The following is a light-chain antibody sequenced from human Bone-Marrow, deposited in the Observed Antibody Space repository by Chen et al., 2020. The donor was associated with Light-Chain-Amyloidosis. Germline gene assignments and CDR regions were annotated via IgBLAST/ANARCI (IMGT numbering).Light chain of an antibody. Sequence: SYELTQPPPLSVSPGQTARITCSGDDLPTKYAYWYQQKPGQAPVLVIHSDTERPSGISERFSGSSSGTTATLTISGVQAEDEADYHCQSADSSGTYEVIFGGGTKLTVL. CDR1: DLPTKY. V-gene: IGLV3-25*03. CDR2: SDT. CDR3: QSADSSGTYEVI. J-gene: IGLJ2*01.